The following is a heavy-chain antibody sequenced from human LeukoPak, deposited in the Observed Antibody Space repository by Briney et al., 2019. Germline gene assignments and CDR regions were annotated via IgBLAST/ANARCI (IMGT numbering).Heavy chain of an antibody. J-gene: IGHJ5*02. Sequence: ASVKVSCKASGYTSTSYDINWVRQATGQGLEWMEWMNPNSGNTGYAQKFQGRVTMTRNTSISTAYMELSSLRSEDTAVYYCARSVPTYYDFWSGYYYYNWFDPWGQGTLVTVSS. CDR1: GYTSTSYD. CDR2: MNPNSGNT. V-gene: IGHV1-8*01. CDR3: ARSVPTYYDFWSGYYYYNWFDP. D-gene: IGHD3-3*01.